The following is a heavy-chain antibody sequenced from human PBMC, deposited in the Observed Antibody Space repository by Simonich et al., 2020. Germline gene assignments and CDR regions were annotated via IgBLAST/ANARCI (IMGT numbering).Heavy chain of an antibody. CDR1: GYTLTELS. CDR3: ATGNLPTTQGGVFDY. CDR2: FDPEDGET. D-gene: IGHD5-12*01. Sequence: VHGGAEVKKPGASVKVSCKVSGYTLTELSMHWVRQAPGKGLEWMGGFDPEDGETIYAQKFQGRVTMTEDTSTDTAYLELSSLRSEDTAVYYCATGNLPTTQGGVFDYWGQGTLVTVSS. J-gene: IGHJ4*02. V-gene: IGHV1-24*01.